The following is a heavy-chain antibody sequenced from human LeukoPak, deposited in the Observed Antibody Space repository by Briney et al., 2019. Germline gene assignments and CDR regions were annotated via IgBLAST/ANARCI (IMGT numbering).Heavy chain of an antibody. Sequence: SQTLSLTCTVSGGSISSGGFYWSWIRQYPGKGLEWIGYIYYRGSTYYNPSLRSRVTMSVDTSKNQFSLKLSSVTAADTAVYYCARARETYCTADCYLRAFDTWGQGTLVTVSS. CDR2: IYYRGST. CDR1: GGSISSGGFY. V-gene: IGHV4-31*03. D-gene: IGHD2-21*02. J-gene: IGHJ4*02. CDR3: ARARETYCTADCYLRAFDT.